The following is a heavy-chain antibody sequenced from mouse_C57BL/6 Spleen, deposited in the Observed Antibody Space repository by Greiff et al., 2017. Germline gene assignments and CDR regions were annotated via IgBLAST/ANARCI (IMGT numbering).Heavy chain of an antibody. V-gene: IGHV1-61*01. CDR2: IYPSDSET. CDR3: ARRDYYYAMDY. D-gene: IGHD2-4*01. J-gene: IGHJ4*01. CDR1: GYTFTSYW. Sequence: QVQLKQPGAELVRPGSSVKLSCKASGYTFTSYWMDWVKQRPGQGLEWIGNIYPSDSETHYNQKFKDKATLTVDKSSSTAYMQLSSLTSEDSAVYYCARRDYYYAMDYWGQGTSVTVSS.